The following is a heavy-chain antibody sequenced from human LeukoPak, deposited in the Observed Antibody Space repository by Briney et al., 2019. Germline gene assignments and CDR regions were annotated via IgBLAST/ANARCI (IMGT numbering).Heavy chain of an antibody. V-gene: IGHV1-2*02. CDR1: GGTFTGYY. CDR3: ARGGHSGYYFQTFDP. D-gene: IGHD3-22*01. CDR2: INPNSGGT. J-gene: IGHJ5*02. Sequence: GASVKVSCKASGGTFTGYYMHWVRQAPGQGLEWMGWINPNSGGTNYAQKFQGRVTMTRDTSISTAYMELSRLRSDDTAVYYCARGGHSGYYFQTFDPWGQGTLVTVSS.